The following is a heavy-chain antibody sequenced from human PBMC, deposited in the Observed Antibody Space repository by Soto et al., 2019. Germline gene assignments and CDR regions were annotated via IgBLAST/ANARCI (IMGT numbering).Heavy chain of an antibody. CDR1: GGSISGYY. V-gene: IGHV4-4*07. CDR2: IYTSGGT. J-gene: IGHJ6*02. CDR3: ARGAVAGVDYGLDV. Sequence: QVQLRESGPGLVKPSETLSLTCTVSGGSISGYYWSWIRRPAGKGLEWIGRIYTSGGTNYNPSLKSRVTGSGDTSKKQVSLRLSSVTAADPAVYYCARGAVAGVDYGLDVWGQGTTVIVSS. D-gene: IGHD2-15*01.